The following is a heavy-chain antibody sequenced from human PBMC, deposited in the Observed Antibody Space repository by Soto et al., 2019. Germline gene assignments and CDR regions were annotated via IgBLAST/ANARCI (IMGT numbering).Heavy chain of an antibody. CDR1: GGSFSGYY. J-gene: IGHJ6*02. D-gene: IGHD6-13*01. CDR2: INHSGST. Sequence: SETLSLTCAVYGGSFSGYYWSGIRQPPGKGLEWMGEINHSGSTNYNPSLKSRVTISVDTSKNQLSLKLSSVTAADTAVYYCARVWVGGVRIAAANIPRFGMDVWGQGTTVTVSS. CDR3: ARVWVGGVRIAAANIPRFGMDV. V-gene: IGHV4-34*01.